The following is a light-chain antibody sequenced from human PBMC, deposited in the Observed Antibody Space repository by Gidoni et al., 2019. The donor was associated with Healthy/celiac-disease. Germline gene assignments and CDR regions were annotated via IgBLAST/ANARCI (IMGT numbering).Light chain of an antibody. Sequence: SSVLTQPPSVSLAPGKTARITCGGNNIGSKSVHWYQQKPGQAPVLVIYYDSDRPSGIPERFSGSNSGNTATLTISRVEAGDEADYYCQVWDSSSGGVFGTGTKVTVL. V-gene: IGLV3-21*04. J-gene: IGLJ1*01. CDR2: YDS. CDR1: NIGSKS. CDR3: QVWDSSSGGV.